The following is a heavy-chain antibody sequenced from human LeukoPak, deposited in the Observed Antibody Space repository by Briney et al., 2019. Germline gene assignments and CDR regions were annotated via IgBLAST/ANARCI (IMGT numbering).Heavy chain of an antibody. CDR1: GFTFSDNA. CDR2: ISGRGGSA. D-gene: IGHD2-8*01. V-gene: IGHV3-23*01. J-gene: IGHJ5*02. CDR3: AKRVLCQS. Sequence: GGSLRLSCAASGFTFSDNAMTWVRQAPGKGLEWVSTISGRGGSAFYADSVKGRFTVSRDNSKDTLFLQMNSLRAEDTAIYYCAKRVLCQSWGQGTLVTVSS.